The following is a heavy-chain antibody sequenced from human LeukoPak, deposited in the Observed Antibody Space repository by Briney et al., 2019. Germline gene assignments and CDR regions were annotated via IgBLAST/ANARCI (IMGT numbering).Heavy chain of an antibody. Sequence: SETLSLTCTVSGGSISSHYWSWIRQPPGKGLEWIRYIYYSGSTNYKPSLRSRVTISIDTSKNQFSLKLSSVTAADTAIYYCATVVYNGDSKRNYYYMDVWGRGTTVTVSS. V-gene: IGHV4-59*11. J-gene: IGHJ6*03. CDR3: ATVVYNGDSKRNYYYMDV. D-gene: IGHD2-21*02. CDR2: IYYSGST. CDR1: GGSISSHY.